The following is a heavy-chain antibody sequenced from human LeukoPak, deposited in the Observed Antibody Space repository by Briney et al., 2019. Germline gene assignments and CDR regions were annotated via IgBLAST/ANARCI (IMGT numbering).Heavy chain of an antibody. CDR3: ARRGNYYDSSGYYYGDAFDI. J-gene: IGHJ3*02. D-gene: IGHD3-22*01. CDR1: GYSFTNYW. Sequence: PGESLKISCKGSGYSFTNYWIGWVRQMPGKGLEWMGIIYPGDPDTRYSPSFQGQVTISADKSISTAYLQWSSLKASDTAMYYCARRGNYYDSSGYYYGDAFDIWGQGTMVTVSS. CDR2: IYPGDPDT. V-gene: IGHV5-51*01.